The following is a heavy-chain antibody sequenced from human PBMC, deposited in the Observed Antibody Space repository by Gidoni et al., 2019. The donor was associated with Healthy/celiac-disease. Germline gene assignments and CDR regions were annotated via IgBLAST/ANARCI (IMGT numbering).Heavy chain of an antibody. Sequence: QVQLQQWGAGLLKPSATLSLTCAVYGGSFSGYYWSWIRQPPGKGLEWIGEINHSGSTNYNPSLKSRVTISVDTSKNQFSLKLSSVTAADTAVYYCARRVRRGYSYGGFDYWGQGTLVTVSS. CDR1: GGSFSGYY. CDR2: INHSGST. D-gene: IGHD5-18*01. CDR3: ARRVRRGYSYGGFDY. V-gene: IGHV4-34*01. J-gene: IGHJ4*02.